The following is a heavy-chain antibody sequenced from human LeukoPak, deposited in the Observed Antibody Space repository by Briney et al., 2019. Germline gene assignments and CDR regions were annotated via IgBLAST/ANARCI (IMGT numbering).Heavy chain of an antibody. V-gene: IGHV4-39*07. J-gene: IGHJ6*03. CDR2: IYYSGST. CDR3: ARVLRRYYMDV. D-gene: IGHD5-12*01. Sequence: PSETLSLTCTVSGGSISSSSYYWGWIRQPPGKGLEWIGSIYYSGSTYYNPSLKSRVTISVDTSKNQFSLKLSSVTAADTAVYYCARVLRRYYMDVWGKGTTVTVSS. CDR1: GGSISSSSYY.